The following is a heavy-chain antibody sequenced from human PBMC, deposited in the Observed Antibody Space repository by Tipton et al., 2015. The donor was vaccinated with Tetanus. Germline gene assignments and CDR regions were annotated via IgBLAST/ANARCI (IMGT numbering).Heavy chain of an antibody. J-gene: IGHJ4*02. CDR3: AREGAYHYESSGHTYPSFDF. D-gene: IGHD3-22*01. CDR1: GFTFSSYT. CDR2: ISGTSRTI. V-gene: IGHV3-48*02. Sequence: SLRFSCAASGFTFSSYTMNWVRQAPGKGLEWVSYISGTSRTIYYADSVKGRFTISRDNAKNSLYLQMNSLRDDDTAVYYCAREGAYHYESSGHTYPSFDFWGQGTLVTVSS.